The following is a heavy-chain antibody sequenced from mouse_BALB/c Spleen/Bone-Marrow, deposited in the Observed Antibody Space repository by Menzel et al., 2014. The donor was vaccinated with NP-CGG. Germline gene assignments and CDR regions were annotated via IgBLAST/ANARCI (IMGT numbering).Heavy chain of an antibody. CDR3: TRSGGNYNFAY. CDR2: VYPGNDNS. V-gene: IGHV1S22*01. Sequence: GSELVRPGASVKLSCKASGYTFTSYWMHWVKQRHGQGLEWIGNVYPGNDNSNYDEKFKSKGTLTVDTSSSTAYMHLSSLTSEDSAVYYCTRSGGNYNFAYWGQGTLVTVSA. CDR1: GYTFTSYW. D-gene: IGHD2-1*01. J-gene: IGHJ3*01.